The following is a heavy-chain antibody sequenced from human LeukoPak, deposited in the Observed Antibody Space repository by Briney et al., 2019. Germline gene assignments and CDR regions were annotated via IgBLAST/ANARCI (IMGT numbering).Heavy chain of an antibody. D-gene: IGHD5-12*01. CDR2: INHSGST. J-gene: IGHJ4*02. V-gene: IGHV4-34*01. CDR1: GGSFSGYY. CDR3: ARKVPGLRRPFDY. Sequence: KPSETLSLTCAVYGGSFSGYYWSWIRQPPGKGLEWIGEINHSGSTNYNPSLKSRVTISVDTSKNQFSLKLSSVTAADTAVYYCARKVPGLRRPFDYWGQGTLVTVPS.